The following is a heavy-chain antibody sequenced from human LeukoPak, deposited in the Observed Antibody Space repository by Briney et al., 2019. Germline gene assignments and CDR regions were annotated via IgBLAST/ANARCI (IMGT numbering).Heavy chain of an antibody. CDR2: MYPNSGAT. V-gene: IGHV1-2*02. J-gene: IGHJ5*02. CDR1: GYTFTAYY. CDR3: ARDSSNNWFDP. Sequence: GASVKVSCKASGYTFTAYYIHWMRQAPGQGLEWMGWMYPNSGATKYAQQFQGRVILTRDTSISTVYLELSSLVSDDTAVYYCARDSSNNWFDPWGQGTLVTVSS.